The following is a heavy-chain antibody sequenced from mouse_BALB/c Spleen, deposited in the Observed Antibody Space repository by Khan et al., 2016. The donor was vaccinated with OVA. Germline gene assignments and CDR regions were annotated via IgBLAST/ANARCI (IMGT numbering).Heavy chain of an antibody. CDR1: GYSFTSYL. CDR2: IYPGNGDT. CDR3: ERGGYSSFAY. D-gene: IGHD1-3*01. Sequence: VQLKESGTVLARPGASVKMSCKASGYSFTSYLIHWVKQRPGQGLEWIGDIYPGNGDTTYNQRFKDKAKLTAGTSANTAYMELSSLTYEDSAVYYCERGGYSSFAYWGQGTLVTVSA. J-gene: IGHJ3*01. V-gene: IGHV1-5*01.